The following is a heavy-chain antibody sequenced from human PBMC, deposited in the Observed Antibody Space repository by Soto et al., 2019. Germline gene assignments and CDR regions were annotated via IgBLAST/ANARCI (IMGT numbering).Heavy chain of an antibody. V-gene: IGHV3-23*01. Sequence: EVQLLESGGGLVQPGGSLRLSCAASGFTFSTYSMTWVRQAPGKGLEWVSTIRDSGHSTHYADSVRGRFAISRDNSKNTLFLQMNSVRAEDTAVYYCARVKAQIISSGWYGGDDIWGQGTMVTVSS. CDR3: ARVKAQIISSGWYGGDDI. J-gene: IGHJ3*02. D-gene: IGHD6-19*01. CDR1: GFTFSTYS. CDR2: IRDSGHST.